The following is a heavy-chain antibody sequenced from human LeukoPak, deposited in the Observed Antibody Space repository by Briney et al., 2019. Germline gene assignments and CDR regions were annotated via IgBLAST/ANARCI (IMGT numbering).Heavy chain of an antibody. Sequence: SETLSLTCTVSGYSISSGYYWGWIRQPPGKGLEWIGSIYHSGSTYYNPSLKSRVTISVDTSKNQFSLKLSSVTAADTAVYYCARDRYSSGWSLSTFDYWGQGTLVTVSS. V-gene: IGHV4-38-2*02. CDR1: GYSISSGYY. D-gene: IGHD6-19*01. CDR2: IYHSGST. CDR3: ARDRYSSGWSLSTFDY. J-gene: IGHJ4*02.